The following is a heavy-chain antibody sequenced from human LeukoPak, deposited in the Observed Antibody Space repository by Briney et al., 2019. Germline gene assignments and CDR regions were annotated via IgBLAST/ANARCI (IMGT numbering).Heavy chain of an antibody. J-gene: IGHJ4*02. D-gene: IGHD6-13*01. V-gene: IGHV3-9*01. CDR2: ISWNSGSI. Sequence: PGGSLRLSCAASGFTFDDYGMSWVRQAPGKGLEWVSGISWNSGSIGYADSVKGGFTISRDNAKNSLYLQMNSLRAEDTALYYCAKVEAAAGGVVFGIRNADYFDYWGQGTLVTVSS. CDR1: GFTFDDYG. CDR3: AKVEAAAGGVVFGIRNADYFDY.